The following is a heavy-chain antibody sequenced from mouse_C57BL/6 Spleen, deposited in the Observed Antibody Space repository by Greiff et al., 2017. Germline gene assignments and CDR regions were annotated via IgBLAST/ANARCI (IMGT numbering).Heavy chain of an antibody. CDR1: GYTFTSYG. Sequence: QVQLQQSGAELARPGASVKLSCKASGYTFTSYGISGVKQRTGQGLEWIGEIYPRSGNPYYNEKFKGKATLTADKSSSTAYMALRSLTSEDSAVYFCARVDDYYFDYWGQGTTLTVSS. CDR3: ARVDDYYFDY. D-gene: IGHD2-4*01. V-gene: IGHV1-81*01. CDR2: IYPRSGNP. J-gene: IGHJ2*01.